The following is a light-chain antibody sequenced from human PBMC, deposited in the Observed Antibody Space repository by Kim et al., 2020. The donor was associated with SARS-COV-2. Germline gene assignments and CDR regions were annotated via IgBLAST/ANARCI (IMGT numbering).Light chain of an antibody. CDR3: QQYSRYPRT. J-gene: IGKJ5*01. V-gene: IGKV1D-16*01. CDR2: SAS. Sequence: ASIGDRVTITCRASQGISNLLAWYQQKPGEAPKSLIYSASTLQSGVPSRFSASKSGTDFTLTINNLQPEDSGTYYCQQYSRYPRTLGQGTRLEIK. CDR1: QGISNL.